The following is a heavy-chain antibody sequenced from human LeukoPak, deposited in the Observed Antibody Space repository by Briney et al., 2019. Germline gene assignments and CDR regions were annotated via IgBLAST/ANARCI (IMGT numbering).Heavy chain of an antibody. CDR3: ARGMSSGRYAVDI. J-gene: IGHJ3*02. Sequence: GGSLRLSCAASVFTFNSYSMNWVRQAPGKGLEWVSFISSSSSSIYYADSVKGRFTISRDNAKNSLYLQMNSLRAEDTAVYYCARGMSSGRYAVDIWGQGTMVTVSS. D-gene: IGHD6-19*01. CDR1: VFTFNSYS. CDR2: ISSSSSSI. V-gene: IGHV3-48*01.